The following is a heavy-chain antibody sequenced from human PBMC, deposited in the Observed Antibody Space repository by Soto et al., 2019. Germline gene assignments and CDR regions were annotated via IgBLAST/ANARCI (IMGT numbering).Heavy chain of an antibody. J-gene: IGHJ4*02. CDR2: ISYDGSNK. Sequence: GALRLSGAASVFTFSSYGMHWVRQAPGKGLEWVAVISYDGSNKYYADSVKGRFTISRDNSKNTLYLQMNSLRAEDTAVYYCAKDLGDGYNLLVDYWGEGTLVTVSS. CDR3: AKDLGDGYNLLVDY. CDR1: VFTFSSYG. V-gene: IGHV3-30*18. D-gene: IGHD5-12*01.